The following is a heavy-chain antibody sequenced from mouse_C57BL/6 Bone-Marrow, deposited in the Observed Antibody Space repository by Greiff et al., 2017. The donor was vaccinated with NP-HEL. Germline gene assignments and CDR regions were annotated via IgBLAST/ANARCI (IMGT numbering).Heavy chain of an antibody. CDR2: IDPENGDT. CDR3: TTLAYYGNDGYVDV. Sequence: EVKLMESGAELVRPGASVKLSCTASGFNIKDDYMHWVKQRPEQGLEWIGWIDPENGDTEYASKFQGKATITADTSSNTAYLQLSSLTSEDTAVYYCTTLAYYGNDGYVDVWGTGTTGTVSS. CDR1: GFNIKDDY. V-gene: IGHV14-4*01. J-gene: IGHJ1*03. D-gene: IGHD2-9*01.